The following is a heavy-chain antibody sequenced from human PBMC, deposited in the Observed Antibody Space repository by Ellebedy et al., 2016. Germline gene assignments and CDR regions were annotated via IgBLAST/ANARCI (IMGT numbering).Heavy chain of an antibody. J-gene: IGHJ6*02. CDR1: GFTFSSYA. CDR3: ARDELLTNYYYYGMDV. Sequence: GESLKISCAASGFTFSSYAMSWVRQAPGKGLEWVSAISGSGGSTYYADSVKGRFTISRDNAKNTLYLKRNSLRAEDTAVYYCARDELLTNYYYYGMDVWGQGTTVTVSS. CDR2: ISGSGGST. D-gene: IGHD1-26*01. V-gene: IGHV3-23*01.